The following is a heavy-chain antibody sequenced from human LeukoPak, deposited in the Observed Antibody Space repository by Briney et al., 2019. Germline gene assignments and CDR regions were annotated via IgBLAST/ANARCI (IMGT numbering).Heavy chain of an antibody. CDR1: GLTVSSSY. D-gene: IGHD6-19*01. V-gene: IGHV3-53*01. Sequence: PGGSLRLSCAASGLTVSSSYIRWVRQAPGKGLEWVSVIYSGGSTFYADSVKGRFTISRDNSRNTVYLQMNNLRVEDTAIYFCARESVAVAGQPFDYWGQGTLVTVSS. J-gene: IGHJ4*02. CDR2: IYSGGST. CDR3: ARESVAVAGQPFDY.